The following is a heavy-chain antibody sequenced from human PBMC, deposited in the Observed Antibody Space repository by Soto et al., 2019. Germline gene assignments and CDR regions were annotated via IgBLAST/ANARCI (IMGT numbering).Heavy chain of an antibody. J-gene: IGHJ4*02. Sequence: SETLSLTCTVSGGSISSYYWTWIRQPPGKGLEWIGFMYNSGSTHYNPSLKSRVTISLDTSKNQFSLNLRSVTAADTAVYYCASMGYHYGSGSYPLDYWGQRTPVTVSS. CDR1: GGSISSYY. D-gene: IGHD3-10*01. CDR3: ASMGYHYGSGSYPLDY. V-gene: IGHV4-59*08. CDR2: MYNSGST.